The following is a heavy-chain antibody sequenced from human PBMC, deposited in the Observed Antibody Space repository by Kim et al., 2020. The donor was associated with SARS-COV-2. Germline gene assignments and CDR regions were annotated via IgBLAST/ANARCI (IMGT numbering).Heavy chain of an antibody. Sequence: GGSLRLSCAASGFTFSSYGMHWVRQAPGKGLEWVAVIWYDGSNKYYADSVKGRFTISRDNSKNTLYLQMNSLRAEDTAVYYCARDRSVVAMEGGWFDPWGQGTLVPVSS. V-gene: IGHV3-33*01. J-gene: IGHJ5*02. CDR1: GFTFSSYG. CDR3: ARDRSVVAMEGGWFDP. CDR2: IWYDGSNK. D-gene: IGHD2-21*01.